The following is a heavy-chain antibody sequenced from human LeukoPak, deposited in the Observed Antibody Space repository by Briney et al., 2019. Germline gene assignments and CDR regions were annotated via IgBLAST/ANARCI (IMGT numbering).Heavy chain of an antibody. D-gene: IGHD3-3*02. CDR3: ARDLRSISRDDIYDV. J-gene: IGHJ3*01. V-gene: IGHV3-7*03. CDR2: VNHNRNEN. Sequence: GGSLRLSCAASGFTFSSYWMSWVRPAPGKGLEWVARVNHNRNENYSVDSVKGRFTISRDNAKNSVFLQMNSLRDEDTAMYYCARDLRSISRDDIYDVCGLGTMVTLSS. CDR1: GFTFSSYW.